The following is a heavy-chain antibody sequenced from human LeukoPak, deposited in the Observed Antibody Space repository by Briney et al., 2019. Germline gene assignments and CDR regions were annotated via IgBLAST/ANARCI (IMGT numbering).Heavy chain of an antibody. CDR1: DYTFTVYY. V-gene: IGHV1-2*02. CDR3: ARRGGSCYLCDAFVI. J-gene: IGHJ3*02. CDR2: INPNSGGT. D-gene: IGHD2-15*01. Sequence: GASVKVSFKSSDYTFTVYYLHWLRQPPGQGLEWMGWINPNSGGTNYAQKFQGRVTMTRDTSISPAYMELSRLRSDDTAGYYCARRGGSCYLCDAFVIWGQGTMVTVSS.